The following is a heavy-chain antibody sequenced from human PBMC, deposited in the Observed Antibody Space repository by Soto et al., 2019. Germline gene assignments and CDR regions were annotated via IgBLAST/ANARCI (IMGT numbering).Heavy chain of an antibody. CDR2: IYHIGDT. D-gene: IGHD6-13*01. J-gene: IGHJ5*02. Sequence: SETLSLTCTVSGGSITRGGYYWSWIRQHPGKGLEWIGYIYHIGDTYYNPSLRGRLTMSVDTSKNQFSLKLSSVTAADTAVYYCARGDYSSPNWFDPWGQGTLVTVSS. CDR3: ARGDYSSPNWFDP. V-gene: IGHV4-31*03. CDR1: GGSITRGGYY.